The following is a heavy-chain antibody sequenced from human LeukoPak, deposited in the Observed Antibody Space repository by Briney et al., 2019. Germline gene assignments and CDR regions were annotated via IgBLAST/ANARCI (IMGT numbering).Heavy chain of an antibody. D-gene: IGHD5-18*01. CDR2: IYSGGST. CDR3: ASLRGYSYGYRY. V-gene: IGHV3-53*01. J-gene: IGHJ4*02. Sequence: GGSLRLSCAASGFTVSSNYMSWVRQAPGKGLEWVSVIYSGGSTYYADSVKGRFTISRDNSKNTLYLQMNSLRAEDTAVYYCASLRGYSYGYRYWGQGTLVTVSS. CDR1: GFTVSSNY.